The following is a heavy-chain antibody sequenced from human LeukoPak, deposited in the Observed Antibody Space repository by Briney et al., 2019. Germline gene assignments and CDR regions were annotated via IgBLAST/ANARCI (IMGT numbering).Heavy chain of an antibody. Sequence: LPHDSSGQSHDEYSAHGATQARRKALQYGSGLTWNSGRIAYADSVKGRFIISRDNARNSLYLDMNSLRLEDTALYYCAKDKGGPYSYAQGLYYSIDVWGRGTTVTVSS. J-gene: IGHJ6*03. CDR1: GQSHDEYS. CDR3: AKDKGGPYSYAQGLYYSIDV. D-gene: IGHD5-18*01. V-gene: IGHV3-9*01. CDR2: LTWNSGRI.